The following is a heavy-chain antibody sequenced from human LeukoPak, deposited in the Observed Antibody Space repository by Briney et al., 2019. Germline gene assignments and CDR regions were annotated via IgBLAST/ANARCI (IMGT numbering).Heavy chain of an antibody. J-gene: IGHJ4*02. CDR3: ARTQMTTVGYTEFDY. CDR2: INPNSGGT. V-gene: IGHV1-2*02. Sequence: ASVKVSCKASGYTFTGYYMHWVRQAPGQGLEWMGWINPNSGGTNYAQKFQGRVTMTRDTSISTAYMELSRLRSDDTAVYYCARTQMTTVGYTEFDYWGQGTLVTVSS. CDR1: GYTFTGYY. D-gene: IGHD4-23*01.